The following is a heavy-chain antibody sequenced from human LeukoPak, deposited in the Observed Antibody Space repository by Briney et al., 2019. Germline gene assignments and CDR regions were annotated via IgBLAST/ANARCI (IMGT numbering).Heavy chain of an antibody. J-gene: IGHJ6*02. D-gene: IGHD4-17*01. CDR3: AADRTPSATVTTFYYYYGMDV. CDR2: IVVGSGNT. V-gene: IGHV1-58*02. Sequence: ASVKVSCKASGFTFTSSAMQWVRQARGQRLEWIGWIVVGSGNTNYAQKFQERVTITRDMSTSTAYMELSSLRSEDTAVYYCAADRTPSATVTTFYYYYGMDVWGRGTTVTVSS. CDR1: GFTFTSSA.